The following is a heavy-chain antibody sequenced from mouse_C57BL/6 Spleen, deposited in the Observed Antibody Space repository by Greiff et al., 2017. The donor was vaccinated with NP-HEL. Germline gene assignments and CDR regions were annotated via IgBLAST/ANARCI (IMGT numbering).Heavy chain of an antibody. V-gene: IGHV1-26*01. Sequence: EVQLQQSGPELVKPGASVKISCKASGYTFTDYYMNWVKQSHGKSLEWIGDINPNNGGTSYNQKFKGKATLTVDKSSSTAYMELRSLTSEDSAVYYCARPTVGEDYFDYWGQGTTLTVSS. CDR3: ARPTVGEDYFDY. CDR1: GYTFTDYY. CDR2: INPNNGGT. D-gene: IGHD1-1*01. J-gene: IGHJ2*01.